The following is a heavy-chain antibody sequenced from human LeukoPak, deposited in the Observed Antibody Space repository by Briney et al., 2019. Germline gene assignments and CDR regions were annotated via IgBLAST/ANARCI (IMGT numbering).Heavy chain of an antibody. CDR2: IKQDGSEK. D-gene: IGHD1-26*01. Sequence: GGSLRLSCAASGFTFSSYWMSWVRQAPGKGLEWVANIKQDGSEKYYVDSVKGRFTISRDNSKNTLYLQMNSLRAEDTAVYYCAKDPTVGATNYWGQGTLVTVSS. CDR3: AKDPTVGATNY. J-gene: IGHJ4*02. CDR1: GFTFSSYW. V-gene: IGHV3-7*03.